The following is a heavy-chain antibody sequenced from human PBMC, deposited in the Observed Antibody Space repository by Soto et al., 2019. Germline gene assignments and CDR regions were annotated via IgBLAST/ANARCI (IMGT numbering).Heavy chain of an antibody. J-gene: IGHJ4*02. D-gene: IGHD2-2*01. V-gene: IGHV1-46*01. CDR1: GYTFTSYY. CDR3: AREEYCGTTSCFAFDY. Sequence: QVQLVQSGAEVKKPGASVKVSCKASGYTFTSYYIHWVRQAPGQGLEWMGIINPSGGSTSYAQKFQGRVTMTGDTSTSTVYMELSSLRSEDTAVYYCAREEYCGTTSCFAFDYWGQGTLVTVSS. CDR2: INPSGGST.